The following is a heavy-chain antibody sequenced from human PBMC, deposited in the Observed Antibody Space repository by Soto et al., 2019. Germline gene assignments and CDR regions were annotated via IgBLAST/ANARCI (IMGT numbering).Heavy chain of an antibody. CDR2: IYWNDDK. Sequence: SGPTLVKPTQTLTLTCTFSGFSLSTSGVGVGWIRQPPGKALEWLALIYWNDDKRYSPSLKSRLTITKDTSKNQVVLTMTSMDPVDTATYYCAHSYCSSTSCYRGAYYYYGMDVWGQGTTVTVSS. CDR3: AHSYCSSTSCYRGAYYYYGMDV. V-gene: IGHV2-5*01. CDR1: GFSLSTSGVG. D-gene: IGHD2-2*01. J-gene: IGHJ6*02.